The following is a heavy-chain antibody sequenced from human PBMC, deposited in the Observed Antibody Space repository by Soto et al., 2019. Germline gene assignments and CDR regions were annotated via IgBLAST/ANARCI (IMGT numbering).Heavy chain of an antibody. D-gene: IGHD3-22*01. V-gene: IGHV3-23*01. J-gene: IGHJ4*02. CDR1: GFTFNNFA. Sequence: EVQLLESGGGLVHPGGSLRLSCAAAGFTFNNFAMSWVRQAPGKGLEWVAATSDTGGTTYYADSVKGRFTISRDNAKKTVSLQMNRLRSEDTALYYCAKDGYYHDSSGYSYFDYWGQGMLVSVST. CDR3: AKDGYYHDSSGYSYFDY. CDR2: TSDTGGTT.